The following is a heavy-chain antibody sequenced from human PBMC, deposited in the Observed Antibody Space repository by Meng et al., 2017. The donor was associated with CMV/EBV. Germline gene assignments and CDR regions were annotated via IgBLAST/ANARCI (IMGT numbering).Heavy chain of an antibody. D-gene: IGHD1-26*01. CDR2: ISSSSSHI. Sequence: EVQLVXSXXXXXKPXGXXXLSXVXSGFTFSCYSMNWVRRAPGKGLEWVSSISSSSSHIYYADAVKGRFTITRDNAKNSLYLQMNSLSAEDTAVYYCARDRDSGSYPSYYFEYWGQGTLVTVSS. CDR1: GFTFSCYS. V-gene: IGHV3-21*01. CDR3: ARDRDSGSYPSYYFEY. J-gene: IGHJ4*02.